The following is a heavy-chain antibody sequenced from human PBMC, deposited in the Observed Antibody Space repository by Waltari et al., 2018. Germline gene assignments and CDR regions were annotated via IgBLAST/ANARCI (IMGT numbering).Heavy chain of an antibody. Sequence: QVQLQQWGAGLLKPSETLSLTCGVAGGSFTGYYFRTWIRQSPGKGVEWIGEINHSGSTNYNPSLKSRLTISVDTSKNQFSLNLSSVTAADTAVYYCARRVIQWYFDFWGRGTLVTVSS. J-gene: IGHJ2*01. CDR3: ARRVIQWYFDF. V-gene: IGHV4-34*01. D-gene: IGHD2-21*01. CDR1: GGSFTGYY. CDR2: INHSGST.